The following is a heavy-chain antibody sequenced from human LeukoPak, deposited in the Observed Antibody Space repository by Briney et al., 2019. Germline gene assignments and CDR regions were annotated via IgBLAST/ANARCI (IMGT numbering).Heavy chain of an antibody. Sequence: GGSLRLSCAASGFTFSSYEMNWVRQAPGKGLEWVSYISYSGNATYYADSVKGRFTISRDNAKISLHLEMNSLRAEDTAVYYCARGVQYLNYFDYWGQGTLVTVSS. D-gene: IGHD3-10*01. V-gene: IGHV3-48*03. J-gene: IGHJ4*02. CDR3: ARGVQYLNYFDY. CDR2: ISYSGNAT. CDR1: GFTFSSYE.